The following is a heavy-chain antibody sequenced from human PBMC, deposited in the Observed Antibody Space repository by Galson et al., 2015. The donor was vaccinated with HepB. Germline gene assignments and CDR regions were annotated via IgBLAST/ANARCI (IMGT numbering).Heavy chain of an antibody. J-gene: IGHJ6*02. D-gene: IGHD6-13*01. Sequence: SLRLSCAASGFTFSSYAMHWVRQAPGKGLEWVAVISYDGSNKYYADSVKGRFTISRDNSKNTLYLQMNSLRAEDTAVYYCARDLYGIAAAGNGMGVWGQGTTVTVSS. V-gene: IGHV3-30*04. CDR2: ISYDGSNK. CDR1: GFTFSSYA. CDR3: ARDLYGIAAAGNGMGV.